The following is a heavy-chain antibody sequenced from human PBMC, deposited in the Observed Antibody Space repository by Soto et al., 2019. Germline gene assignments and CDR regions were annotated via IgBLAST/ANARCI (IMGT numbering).Heavy chain of an antibody. D-gene: IGHD3-16*01. J-gene: IGHJ6*02. CDR2: IYYSGST. Sequence: SETLSLTCTVSGGSISSGGYYWSWIRQHPGKGLEWIGYIYYSGSTYYNPSLKSRVTISVDTSKNQFSLKVSSVTAADTAVYYCARVGTMGVFTAYHHGMDVWGQGTTVTVSS. CDR3: ARVGTMGVFTAYHHGMDV. V-gene: IGHV4-31*03. CDR1: GGSISSGGYY.